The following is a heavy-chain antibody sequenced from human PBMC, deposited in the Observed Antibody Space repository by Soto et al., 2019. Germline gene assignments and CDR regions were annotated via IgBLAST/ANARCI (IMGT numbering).Heavy chain of an antibody. D-gene: IGHD5-12*01. CDR1: GGSISSYY. J-gene: IGHJ3*02. Sequence: SETLSLTCTVSGGSISSYYWSWIRQPPGKGLEWIGYIYYSGSTNYNPSLKSRVTISVDTSKNQFSLKLSSVTAADTAVYYCARHSQYSGYDYDAFDIWGQGTMVTVSS. CDR2: IYYSGST. CDR3: ARHSQYSGYDYDAFDI. V-gene: IGHV4-59*08.